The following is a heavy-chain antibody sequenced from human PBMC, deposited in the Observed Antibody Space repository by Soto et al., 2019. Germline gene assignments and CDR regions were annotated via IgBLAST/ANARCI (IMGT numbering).Heavy chain of an antibody. D-gene: IGHD3-10*01. J-gene: IGHJ6*02. CDR2: INPNSGGT. CDR1: GDTFTSYY. Sequence: ASVKVSCKAPGDTFTSYYMHWVRQAPGHGLEWMGWINPNSGGTNYAQKFQGRVTMTRDTSISTAYMELSRLRSDDTAVYYCARGRMVRYGMDVWGQGTTGTVS. CDR3: ARGRMVRYGMDV. V-gene: IGHV1-2*02.